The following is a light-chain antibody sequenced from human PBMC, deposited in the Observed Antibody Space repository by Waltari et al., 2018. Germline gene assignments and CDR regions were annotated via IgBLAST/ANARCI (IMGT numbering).Light chain of an antibody. V-gene: IGKV3-15*01. CDR3: QQYNNWPRT. CDR1: QSVSSN. CDR2: GAS. Sequence: EVVMSQSPATLSVSLGERATLSCRASQSVSSNLAWYQQKPGRAPRLLISGASTRATGIPARFSGSGSGTEFTLTISSLQSEDFAVYYCQQYNNWPRTFGQGTKVEI. J-gene: IGKJ1*01.